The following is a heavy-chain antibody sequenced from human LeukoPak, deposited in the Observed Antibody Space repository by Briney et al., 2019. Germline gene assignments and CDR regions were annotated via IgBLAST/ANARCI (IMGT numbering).Heavy chain of an antibody. D-gene: IGHD6-13*01. CDR3: ARDGAAAGTVNSDFDY. CDR1: GFTFSSYG. J-gene: IGHJ4*02. V-gene: IGHV3-30*03. CDR2: ISYDGSNK. Sequence: GRSLRLSCAASGFTFSSYGMHWVRQAPGKGLEWVAVISYDGSNKYYADSVKGRFTISRDNSKNTLYLQMNSLRAEDTAVYYCARDGAAAGTVNSDFDYWGQGTLVTVSS.